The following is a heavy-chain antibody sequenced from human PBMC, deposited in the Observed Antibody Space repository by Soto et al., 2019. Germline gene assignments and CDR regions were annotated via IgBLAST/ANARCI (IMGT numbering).Heavy chain of an antibody. Sequence: SVKVSCKASGFTFTSSAVQWVRQARGQRLEWIGWIVVGSGNTNYAQKFQERVAITRDMSTSTAYMELSSLRSEDTAVYYCAAVGPLFGVVIRSYGMDVWGQGTTVTVSS. J-gene: IGHJ6*02. CDR2: IVVGSGNT. CDR1: GFTFTSSA. D-gene: IGHD3-3*01. CDR3: AAVGPLFGVVIRSYGMDV. V-gene: IGHV1-58*01.